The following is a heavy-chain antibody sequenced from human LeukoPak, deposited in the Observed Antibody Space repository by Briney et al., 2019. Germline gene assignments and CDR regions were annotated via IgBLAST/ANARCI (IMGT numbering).Heavy chain of an antibody. CDR1: GGTFSSYA. CDR3: ARAPDMYLSGAFDI. D-gene: IGHD6-19*01. Sequence: GASVKVSCKASGGTFSSYAISWVRQASGQGLEWMGRIIPIFGTANYAQKFQGRVTITTDESTSTAYMELSSLRSEDTAVYYCARAPDMYLSGAFDIWGQGTMVTVSS. CDR2: IIPIFGTA. V-gene: IGHV1-69*05. J-gene: IGHJ3*02.